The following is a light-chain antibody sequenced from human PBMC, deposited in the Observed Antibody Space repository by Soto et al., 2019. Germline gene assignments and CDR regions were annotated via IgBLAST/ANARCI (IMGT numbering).Light chain of an antibody. CDR3: QQYDTYWT. J-gene: IGKJ1*01. CDR1: QSILSW. CDR2: DAS. Sequence: DIQMTQSPSTLSASVGDRVTITCRASQSILSWLAWYQHKPGKAPKLLIYDASCLESGVPSRFSGSRSGTEFTPTISSLQPDDIATYYCQQYDTYWTFGQGTKVEI. V-gene: IGKV1-5*01.